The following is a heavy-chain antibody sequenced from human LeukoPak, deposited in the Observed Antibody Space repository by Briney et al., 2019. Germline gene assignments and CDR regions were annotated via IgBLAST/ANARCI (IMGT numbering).Heavy chain of an antibody. J-gene: IGHJ4*02. D-gene: IGHD6-19*01. CDR2: ITVGGST. CDR3: AKGGWLEY. V-gene: IGHV3-23*01. CDR1: GFTFSTNA. Sequence: GGSLRLSCAASGFTFSTNAMSWVRQAPGKGLEWVSAITVGGSTYYADSAKGRFTSSRDNSKNTLYLQMNSLIAEDTAVYFCAKGGWLEYWGQGTLVTVSS.